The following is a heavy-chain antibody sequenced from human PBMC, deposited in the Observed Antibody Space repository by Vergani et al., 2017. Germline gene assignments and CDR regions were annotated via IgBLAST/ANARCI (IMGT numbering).Heavy chain of an antibody. CDR2: ISGSGGST. CDR3: AKGKKLAQQPETFFDY. J-gene: IGHJ4*02. D-gene: IGHD6-13*01. V-gene: IGHV3-23*01. Sequence: EVQLLESGGGLVQPGGSLRLSCAASGFTCSSNAMRRVRQAPGKGLEWGSAISGSGGSTYYADSVKGRFTISRDNSKNTLYLQMNSLRAEDTAVYYCAKGKKLAQQPETFFDYWGQGTLVTVSS. CDR1: GFTCSSNA.